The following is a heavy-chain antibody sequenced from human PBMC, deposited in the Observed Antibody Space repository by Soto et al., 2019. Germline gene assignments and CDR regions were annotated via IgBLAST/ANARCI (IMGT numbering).Heavy chain of an antibody. CDR2: VSYTGSP. D-gene: IGHD5-12*01. CDR1: GGSINSYY. CDR3: ARQYSAHDWNCFDY. V-gene: IGHV4-59*08. Sequence: SETLSLTCTVSGGSINSYYWSWIRQPPGKGLEWIGYVSYTGSPNYSPSLKSRLSISLDTSNSQFSLKLTSVTAADTAVYYCARQYSAHDWNCFDYWGQGTLVTVSS. J-gene: IGHJ4*02.